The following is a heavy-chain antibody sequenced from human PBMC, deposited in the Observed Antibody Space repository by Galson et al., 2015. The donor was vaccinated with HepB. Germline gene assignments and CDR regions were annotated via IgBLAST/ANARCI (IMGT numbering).Heavy chain of an antibody. Sequence: SLRLSCAASEFTFSSYNMHWVRQAPGKGLEWVAIIYYDGSNDYYADSVKGRFTISRDNSKNTLYLQMNSLRAEDTAVYYCAREDSRPLGCFDYWGQGALVTVSS. CDR1: EFTFSSYN. J-gene: IGHJ4*02. D-gene: IGHD6-6*01. CDR2: IYYDGSND. V-gene: IGHV3-33*01. CDR3: AREDSRPLGCFDY.